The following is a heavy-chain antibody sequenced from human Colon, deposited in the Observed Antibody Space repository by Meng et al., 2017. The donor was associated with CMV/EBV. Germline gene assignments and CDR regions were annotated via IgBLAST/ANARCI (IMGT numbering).Heavy chain of an antibody. J-gene: IGHJ5*01. V-gene: IGHV3-43*01. D-gene: IGHD3-22*01. CDR1: GFTFSDYT. CDR3: AKDRTPAELFDSSGYCSDS. Sequence: GESLKISCVGSGFTFSDYTIHWVRQPPGKGLEWVSLISWDGNSAYYVDSVKGRFTVSRDNSENSVYLQMDSLRAVDTAFYYCAKDRTPAELFDSSGYCSDSWGQGTLVTVSS. CDR2: ISWDGNSA.